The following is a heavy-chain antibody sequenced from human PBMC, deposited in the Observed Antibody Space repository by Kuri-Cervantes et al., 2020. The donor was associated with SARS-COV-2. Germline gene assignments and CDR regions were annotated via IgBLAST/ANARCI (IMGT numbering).Heavy chain of an antibody. Sequence: GESLKISCAASGFTFSSYEMNWVRQAPGKGLGLVSYISSSCSTIYYANSVKGRFTISRDNAKNSLYLQMNSLRAEDTAVYYCAPPVGGNSVPSTWGQGTLVTVSS. CDR2: ISSSCSTI. D-gene: IGHD4-23*01. V-gene: IGHV3-48*03. J-gene: IGHJ5*02. CDR1: GFTFSSYE. CDR3: APPVGGNSVPST.